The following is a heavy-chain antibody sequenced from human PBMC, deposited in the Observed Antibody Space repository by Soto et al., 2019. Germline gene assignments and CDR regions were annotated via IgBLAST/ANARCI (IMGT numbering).Heavy chain of an antibody. CDR2: ISGSGGST. V-gene: IGHV3-23*01. D-gene: IGHD2-2*01. Sequence: GESLKISCAASGFTFSSYAMSWVRQAPGKGLEWVSAISGSGGSTYYADSVKGRFTISRDNSKNTLYLQMNSLRAEDTAVYYCAKERYCSSTSCTFYGMDVWGQGTTVTVSS. CDR3: AKERYCSSTSCTFYGMDV. CDR1: GFTFSSYA. J-gene: IGHJ6*02.